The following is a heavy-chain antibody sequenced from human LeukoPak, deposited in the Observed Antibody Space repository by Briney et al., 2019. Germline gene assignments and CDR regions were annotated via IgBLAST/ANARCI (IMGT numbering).Heavy chain of an antibody. V-gene: IGHV3-21*01. D-gene: IGHD3-10*01. CDR3: ARYSYGSGSYGD. Sequence: GGSLRLSCAASGFTFSSYSMNWVRQAPGKGLEWVSSISSSSSYIYYADSVKGRFTISRDNAKNSLYLQMNSLRAEDTAVYYCARYSYGSGSYGDWGQGTLVTVSS. CDR2: ISSSSSYI. J-gene: IGHJ4*02. CDR1: GFTFSSYS.